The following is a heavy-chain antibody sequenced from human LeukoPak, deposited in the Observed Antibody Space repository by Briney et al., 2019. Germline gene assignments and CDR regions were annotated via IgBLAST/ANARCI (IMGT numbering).Heavy chain of an antibody. Sequence: PSETLSLTCTVSGGSISSGDYYWSWIRQPPGKGLEWIGYIYYSGSTYYNPCLKSRVTISVDTSKNQFSLMLSSVTAADTAVYYCARAVEITMIVVVSHFDYWGQGTLVTVSS. CDR1: GGSISSGDYY. CDR2: IYYSGST. J-gene: IGHJ4*02. V-gene: IGHV4-30-4*01. D-gene: IGHD3-22*01. CDR3: ARAVEITMIVVVSHFDY.